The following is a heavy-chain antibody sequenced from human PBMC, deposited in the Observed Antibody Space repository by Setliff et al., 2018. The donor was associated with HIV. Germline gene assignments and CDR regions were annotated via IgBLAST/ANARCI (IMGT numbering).Heavy chain of an antibody. CDR3: VKEGRTSAVFDY. D-gene: IGHD1-7*01. V-gene: IGHV4-31*03. CDR1: GGSISRGGRY. Sequence: PSETLSLTCSVYGGSISRGGRYWGWIRQHPGRGLEWLGYVYYTGESFYKPSLGGRVTILQDKSKNQFSLELRSVTAADTAVYYCVKEGRTSAVFDYWGQGVMVTVSS. J-gene: IGHJ4*02. CDR2: VYYTGES.